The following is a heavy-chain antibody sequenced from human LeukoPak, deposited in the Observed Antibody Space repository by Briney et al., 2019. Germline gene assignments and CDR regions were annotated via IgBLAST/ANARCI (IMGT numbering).Heavy chain of an antibody. CDR2: IRSTSDGGAT. CDR3: ATDLHCGYSTATGCANY. J-gene: IGHJ4*02. D-gene: IGHD2-2*03. CDR1: GFTFISSW. V-gene: IGHV3-15*01. Sequence: GGSLRLSCAASGFTFISSWMTWVRQAPGKGLEWVGRIRSTSDGGATDYAAPVKGRFTISRDDSTNTLYLQMSSLRTEDTAVYYCATDLHCGYSTATGCANYWGQGTLGTVSS.